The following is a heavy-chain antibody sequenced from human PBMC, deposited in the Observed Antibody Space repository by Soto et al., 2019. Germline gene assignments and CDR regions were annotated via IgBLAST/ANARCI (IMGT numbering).Heavy chain of an antibody. CDR3: ARGPPLNYDILTGYQGYWFDP. D-gene: IGHD3-9*01. V-gene: IGHV1-46*01. J-gene: IGHJ5*02. CDR1: GYTFITYY. CDR2: INPRDGST. Sequence: ASVKVSCKASGYTFITYYLHWVRQAPGPGLEWMGIINPRDGSTSYAQKFQGRVTMTRDTSTSTIYMELSSLRSEDTAVYYCARGPPLNYDILTGYQGYWFDPWGQGTLVTVSS.